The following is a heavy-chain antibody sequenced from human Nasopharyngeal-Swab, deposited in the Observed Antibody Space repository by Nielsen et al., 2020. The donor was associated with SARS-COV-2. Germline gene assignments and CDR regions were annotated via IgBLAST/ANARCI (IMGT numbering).Heavy chain of an antibody. Sequence: GGSLRPSCAASGFTFSSYSMNWVRQAPGKGLEWVSYISSSGRTIYYEDSVKGRFTISRDNAKNSLFLQMNSLRDEDTAVYYCARNLDGDYVIDYWGRGTLVTVSS. CDR3: ARNLDGDYVIDY. D-gene: IGHD4-17*01. CDR2: ISSSGRTI. V-gene: IGHV3-48*02. J-gene: IGHJ4*02. CDR1: GFTFSSYS.